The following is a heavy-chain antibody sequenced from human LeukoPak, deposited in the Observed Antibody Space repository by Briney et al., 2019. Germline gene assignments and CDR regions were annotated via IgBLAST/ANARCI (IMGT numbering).Heavy chain of an antibody. Sequence: PGGSLRLSCAASGFTFSSYAMSWVRQAPGKGLEWVSSLSGSGGSTYYADSVKGRFTISRDNSKNTLYLQMNSLRAEDTAMYYCARGGSSWYAVWFDPWGQGTLVTVS. CDR2: LSGSGGST. D-gene: IGHD6-13*01. J-gene: IGHJ5*02. CDR1: GFTFSSYA. CDR3: ARGGSSWYAVWFDP. V-gene: IGHV3-23*01.